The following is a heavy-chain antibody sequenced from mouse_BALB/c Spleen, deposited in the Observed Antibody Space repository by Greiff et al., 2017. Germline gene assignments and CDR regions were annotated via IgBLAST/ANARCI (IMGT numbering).Heavy chain of an antibody. D-gene: IGHD2-4*01. CDR3: ARGRIYYDYDAWFAY. J-gene: IGHJ3*01. CDR2: ISDGGSYT. Sequence: EVHLVESGGGLVKPGGSLKLSCAASGFTFSDYYMYWVRQTPEKRLEWVATISDGGSYTYYPDSVKGRFTISRDNAKNNLYLQMSSLKSEDTAMYYCARGRIYYDYDAWFAYWGQGTLVTVSA. V-gene: IGHV5-4*02. CDR1: GFTFSDYY.